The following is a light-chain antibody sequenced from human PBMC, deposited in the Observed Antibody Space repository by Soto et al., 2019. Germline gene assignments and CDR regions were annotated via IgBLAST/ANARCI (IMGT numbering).Light chain of an antibody. CDR3: MTWDGYASV. V-gene: IGLV5-45*03. Sequence: QSALTQPSSLSASPGASASLTCTLRSGLNVGAYSIHWYQQRAGSPPQYLLRYKSDSEKHQGSGVPSRFSGFKDASANAGVLLISWVQPEDEADYYCMTWDGYASVFGGGTKLTVL. CDR1: SGLNVGAYS. CDR2: YKSDSEK. J-gene: IGLJ3*02.